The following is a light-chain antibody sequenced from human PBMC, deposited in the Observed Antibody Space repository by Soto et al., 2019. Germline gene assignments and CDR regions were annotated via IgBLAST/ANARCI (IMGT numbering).Light chain of an antibody. J-gene: IGKJ1*01. CDR3: QQYNNWPRT. CDR2: GAS. Sequence: EIVMTQSPATLSVSTGERATLSCRASQSVSSNLAWYQQKPGQAPRLLIYGASTRATGVPARFSGSGSGTEVTLTISSLQSEDFAVYYCQQYNNWPRTFGQGTKVDIK. V-gene: IGKV3-15*01. CDR1: QSVSSN.